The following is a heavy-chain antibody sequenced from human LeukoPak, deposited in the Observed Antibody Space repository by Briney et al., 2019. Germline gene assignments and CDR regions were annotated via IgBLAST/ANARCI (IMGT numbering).Heavy chain of an antibody. V-gene: IGHV4-38-2*02. CDR2: IYHSGST. Sequence: SETLSLTCTVSGYSISSGYYWGWIRQPPGKGLEWIGSIYHSGSTYYNPSLKSRVTISVDTSKNQFSLKLSSVTAADTAVYYCARLRPLAMVRGVIKTHFDYWGQGTLVTVSS. CDR1: GYSISSGYY. J-gene: IGHJ4*02. D-gene: IGHD3-10*01. CDR3: ARLRPLAMVRGVIKTHFDY.